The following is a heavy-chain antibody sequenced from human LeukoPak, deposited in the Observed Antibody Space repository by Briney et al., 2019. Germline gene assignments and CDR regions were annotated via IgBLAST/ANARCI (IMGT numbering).Heavy chain of an antibody. D-gene: IGHD2-2*01. V-gene: IGHV3-23*01. CDR3: VSFYETY. Sequence: GGSLRLSCAASGSTFSSYAMSWVRQAPGKGLEWVSGISGSGGSRYYADSVKGRFTISKDNAKNTVYLQMNNLRAEDTAVYYCVSFYETYWGRGTLVTVSS. CDR1: GSTFSSYA. J-gene: IGHJ4*02. CDR2: ISGSGGSR.